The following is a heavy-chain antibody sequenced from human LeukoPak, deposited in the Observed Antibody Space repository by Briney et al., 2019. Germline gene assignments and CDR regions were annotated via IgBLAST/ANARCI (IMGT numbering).Heavy chain of an antibody. CDR1: GFTFSNSA. Sequence: PGGSLRLSCAASGFTFSNSAMTWVRRAPGKGLEWVSAISGSGGITNYADSVKGRFTISRDTSENTLYLQMNSLRAEDTAVYYCAKSRSGYFHFDYWGQGTLVTVSS. D-gene: IGHD5-24*01. CDR3: AKSRSGYFHFDY. CDR2: ISGSGGIT. V-gene: IGHV3-23*01. J-gene: IGHJ4*02.